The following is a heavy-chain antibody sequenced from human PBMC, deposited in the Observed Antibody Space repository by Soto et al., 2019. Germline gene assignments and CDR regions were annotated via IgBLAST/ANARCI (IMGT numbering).Heavy chain of an antibody. CDR3: ARAHCSGGSCPPYFDY. V-gene: IGHV4-34*01. CDR1: GGSFSGYY. CDR2: INHSGST. D-gene: IGHD2-15*01. Sequence: ASETLSLTCAVYGGSFSGYYWSWIRQPPGKGLEWIGEINHSGSTNYNPSLKSRVTISVDTSKNQFSLKLSSVTAADTAVYYCARAHCSGGSCPPYFDYWGQGTLVTVSS. J-gene: IGHJ4*02.